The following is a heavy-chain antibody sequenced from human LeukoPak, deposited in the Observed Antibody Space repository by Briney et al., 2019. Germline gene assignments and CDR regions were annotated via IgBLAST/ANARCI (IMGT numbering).Heavy chain of an antibody. Sequence: GESLKISCKGSGYSFTSYWSGWGRQMPGKGLEWMGIIYPGDSDTRYSPSFQGHVTISAGKSISTAYLQWSSLKASDTAMYYCARSELLGISTYWGRGTLVTVSS. CDR1: GYSFTSYW. J-gene: IGHJ4*02. V-gene: IGHV5-51*01. CDR3: ARSELLGISTY. CDR2: IYPGDSDT. D-gene: IGHD7-27*01.